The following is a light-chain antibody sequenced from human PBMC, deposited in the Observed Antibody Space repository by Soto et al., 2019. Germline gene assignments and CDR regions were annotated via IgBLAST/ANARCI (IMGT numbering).Light chain of an antibody. CDR2: GAS. CDR3: QQYNNWPRT. V-gene: IGKV3-15*01. J-gene: IGKJ1*01. CDR1: QSLSNR. Sequence: EIVMTQSPATLSVSPGERATLSCRASQSLSNRLAWYQQKPGQAPRLLVYGASSRATGIPARFSGGGSGTEFTLTISSLQSEDFAVYYCQQYNNWPRTFGQGTKVEIK.